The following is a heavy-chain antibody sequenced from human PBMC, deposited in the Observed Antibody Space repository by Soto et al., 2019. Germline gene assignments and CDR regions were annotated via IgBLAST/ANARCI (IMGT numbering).Heavy chain of an antibody. CDR2: IDPSDSYT. Sequence: GESLKISCQGSGYSFTSYWISWVRQMPGKGLEWLGRIDPSDSYTNYSPSFQGHVTISADKSISTAYLQWSSLKASDTAIYYCARRDNWSPFDYWGQGTLVTVSS. CDR1: GYSFTSYW. J-gene: IGHJ4*02. D-gene: IGHD1-20*01. CDR3: ARRDNWSPFDY. V-gene: IGHV5-10-1*01.